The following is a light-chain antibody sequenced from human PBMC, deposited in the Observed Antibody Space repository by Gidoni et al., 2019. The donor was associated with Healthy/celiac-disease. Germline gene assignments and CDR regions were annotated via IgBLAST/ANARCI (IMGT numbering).Light chain of an antibody. CDR2: GNS. Sequence: QSVLTQPPSVSGAPGQRVTLSCTGSSSNIGAGDDVPWYQQLPGTAPKLLIYGNSNRPSGVPDRFSGSKSGTSASLAITGLQAEDEADYYCQSYDSSLSGYWVFGGGTKLTVL. CDR1: SSNIGAGDD. V-gene: IGLV1-40*01. CDR3: QSYDSSLSGYWV. J-gene: IGLJ3*02.